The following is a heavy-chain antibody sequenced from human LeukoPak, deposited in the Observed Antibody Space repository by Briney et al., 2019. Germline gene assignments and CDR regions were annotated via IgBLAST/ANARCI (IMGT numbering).Heavy chain of an antibody. J-gene: IGHJ6*02. V-gene: IGHV1-2*02. CDR3: ARGPPRVGELLDYYYYYGMDV. Sequence: ASVKVSCKASGYTFTGYYMHWVRQAPGQGLEWMGWINPNSGGTNYAQKFQGRVTMTRDTSTSTAYMELRSLRSDDTAVYYCARGPPRVGELLDYYYYYGMDVWGQGTTVTVSS. CDR1: GYTFTGYY. D-gene: IGHD1-26*01. CDR2: INPNSGGT.